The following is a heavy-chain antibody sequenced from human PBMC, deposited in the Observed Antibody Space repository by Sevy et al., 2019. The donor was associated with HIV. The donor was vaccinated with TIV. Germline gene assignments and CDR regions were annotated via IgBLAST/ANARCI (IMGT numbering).Heavy chain of an antibody. J-gene: IGHJ4*01. CDR2: IIPIFGTT. Sequence: ASVKVSCKASGGTFSNYALSWVRQAPGQGLEWMGGIIPIFGTTNFALTFQGRVTITADESRSTAYMELSSLKPADTAVYYCARTPLLSIPRTTDVYFDIWGHGTLVTVSS. D-gene: IGHD4-4*01. V-gene: IGHV1-69*13. CDR1: GGTFSNYA. CDR3: ARTPLLSIPRTTDVYFDI.